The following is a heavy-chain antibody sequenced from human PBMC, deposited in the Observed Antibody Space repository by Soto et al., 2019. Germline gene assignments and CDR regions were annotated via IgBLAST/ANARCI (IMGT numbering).Heavy chain of an antibody. CDR3: ARDPRLVSDSDARTDWAGFDS. J-gene: IGHJ4*02. Sequence: ASVKVSCKASGYTFTTYAIHWVRLAPGQGPQWLGWINTVKGNTRYSQNFQGRVTITRDTSADTSFLELTSLTSEDWAVYFCARDPRLVSDSDARTDWAGFDSWGLGTLVTVSS. CDR1: GYTFTTYA. CDR2: INTVKGNT. V-gene: IGHV1-3*04. D-gene: IGHD3-9*01.